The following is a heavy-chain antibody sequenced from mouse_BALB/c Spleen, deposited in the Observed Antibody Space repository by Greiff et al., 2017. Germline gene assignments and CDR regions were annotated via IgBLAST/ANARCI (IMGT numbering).Heavy chain of an antibody. J-gene: IGHJ4*01. CDR2: IDPANGNT. CDR3: ALYRNYAMDY. Sequence: EVQLVESGAELVKPGASVKLSCTASGFNIKDTYMHWVKQRPEQGLEWIGRIDPANGNTKYDPKFQGKATITADTSSNTAYLQLSSLTSEDTAVYYCALYRNYAMDYWGQGTSVTVSS. D-gene: IGHD2-14*01. CDR1: GFNIKDTY. V-gene: IGHV14-3*02.